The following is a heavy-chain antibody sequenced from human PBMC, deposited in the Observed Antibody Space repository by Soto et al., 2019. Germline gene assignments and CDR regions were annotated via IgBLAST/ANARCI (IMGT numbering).Heavy chain of an antibody. CDR1: GFTFSSYA. CDR2: ISGSGGST. Sequence: PGGSLSLSCAASGFTFSSYAMSWVRQAPGKGLEWVSAISGSGGSTYYADSVKGRFTISRDNSKNTLYLQMNSLRAEDTAVYYCAKDRSWLFVNWFDPWGQGTLVTVSS. CDR3: AKDRSWLFVNWFDP. V-gene: IGHV3-23*01. D-gene: IGHD3-22*01. J-gene: IGHJ5*02.